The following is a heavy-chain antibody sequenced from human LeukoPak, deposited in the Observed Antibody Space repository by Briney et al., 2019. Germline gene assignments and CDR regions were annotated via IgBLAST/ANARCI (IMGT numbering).Heavy chain of an antibody. CDR1: GFTFSSYA. CDR3: ARDMTTVTTEAFDI. CDR2: ISYDGSNK. V-gene: IGHV3-30-3*01. Sequence: GGSLRLSCAASGFTFSSYAMHWVRQAPGKGLEWVAVISYDGSNKYCADSVKGRFTISRDNSKNTLYLQMNSLRAEDTAVYYCARDMTTVTTEAFDIWGQGTMVTVSS. D-gene: IGHD4-17*01. J-gene: IGHJ3*02.